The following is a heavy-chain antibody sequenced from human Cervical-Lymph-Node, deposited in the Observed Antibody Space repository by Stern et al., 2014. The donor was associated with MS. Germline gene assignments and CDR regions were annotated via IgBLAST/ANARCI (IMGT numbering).Heavy chain of an antibody. Sequence: VQLVESGGGVVQPGRSLRLSCAASGFTFSSYGMHWVRQAPGKGLEWGAVIWYDGSNKYYADSVKGRFTISRDNSKNTLYLQMNSLRAEDTAVYYCARDFSPRALLPTPGWFDPWGQGTLVTVSS. CDR2: IWYDGSNK. D-gene: IGHD1-26*01. V-gene: IGHV3-33*01. J-gene: IGHJ5*02. CDR1: GFTFSSYG. CDR3: ARDFSPRALLPTPGWFDP.